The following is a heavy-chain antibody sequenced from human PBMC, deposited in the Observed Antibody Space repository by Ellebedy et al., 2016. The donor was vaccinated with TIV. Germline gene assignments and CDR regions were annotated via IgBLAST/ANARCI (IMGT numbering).Heavy chain of an antibody. CDR2: IYYSGST. J-gene: IGHJ6*02. CDR1: GGSISSYY. CDR3: ARDTITTYYYYYYGMDV. D-gene: IGHD3-22*01. Sequence: SETLSLXXTVSGGSISSYYWSWIRQPPGKGLEWIGYIYYSGSTNYNPSLKSRVTISVDTSKNQFSLKLSSVTAADTAVYYCARDTITTYYYYYYGMDVWGQGTTVTVSS. V-gene: IGHV4-59*12.